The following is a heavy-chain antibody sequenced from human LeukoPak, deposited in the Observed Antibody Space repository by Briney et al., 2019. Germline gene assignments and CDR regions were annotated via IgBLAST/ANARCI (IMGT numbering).Heavy chain of an antibody. D-gene: IGHD6-13*01. Sequence: SETLSLTCTVSGGSISSSSYYWGWIRQPPGKGLEWIGSIYYSGSTNYSPSLKSRVTISVDTSKNQFSLKVSSVTAADTAVYYCARGYSSSWSPFDLWGRGTLVTVSS. V-gene: IGHV4-39*07. CDR1: GGSISSSSYY. CDR3: ARGYSSSWSPFDL. J-gene: IGHJ2*01. CDR2: IYYSGST.